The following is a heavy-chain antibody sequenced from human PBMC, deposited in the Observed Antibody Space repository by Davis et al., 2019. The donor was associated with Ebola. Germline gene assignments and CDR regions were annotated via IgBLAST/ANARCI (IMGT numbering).Heavy chain of an antibody. D-gene: IGHD3-10*01. Sequence: ASVKVSCKTSGYTFSRHIISWVRQAPGQGLEWMGWISVYNGNTNYAQNLQGRVTLTTDTSTYTAYMELRSLRSDDTAVYYCARDVSMVNPGWFDTWGQGTLVTVSS. CDR1: GYTFSRHI. V-gene: IGHV1-18*01. CDR2: ISVYNGNT. J-gene: IGHJ5*02. CDR3: ARDVSMVNPGWFDT.